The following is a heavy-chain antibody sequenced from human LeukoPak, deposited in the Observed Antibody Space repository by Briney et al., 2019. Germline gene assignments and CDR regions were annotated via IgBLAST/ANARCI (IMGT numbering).Heavy chain of an antibody. Sequence: SETLSLTCTVSGGSISSSSYYWGWIRQPPGKGLEWIGSIYYSGSTYYNPSLKSRVTISVDTSKNQFSLKLSSVTAADTAVYYCASSDVEMATIILGDGPGSLDYWGQGTLVTVSS. D-gene: IGHD5-24*01. CDR1: GGSISSSSYY. J-gene: IGHJ4*02. V-gene: IGHV4-39*07. CDR2: IYYSGST. CDR3: ASSDVEMATIILGDGPGSLDY.